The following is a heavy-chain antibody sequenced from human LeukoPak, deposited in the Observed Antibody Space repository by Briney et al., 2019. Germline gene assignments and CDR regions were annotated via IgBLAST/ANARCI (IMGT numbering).Heavy chain of an antibody. CDR2: ISWDGGST. Sequence: GGSLRPSCAASGLTFDDYTMHWVRQAPGKGLEWVSLISWDGGSTYYADSVKGRFTISRDNSKNSLYLQMNSLRTEGTALYYCATLLTQRWTTVTYFDYWGQGTLVTVSS. J-gene: IGHJ4*02. CDR3: ATLLTQRWTTVTYFDY. CDR1: GLTFDDYT. D-gene: IGHD4-17*01. V-gene: IGHV3-43*01.